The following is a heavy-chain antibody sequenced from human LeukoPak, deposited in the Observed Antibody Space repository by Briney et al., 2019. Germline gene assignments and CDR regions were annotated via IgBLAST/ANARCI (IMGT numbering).Heavy chain of an antibody. J-gene: IGHJ4*02. D-gene: IGHD5-18*01. V-gene: IGHV4-39*07. Sequence: SETLSLTCTVSGGSISSSSYYWSWIRQPPGKGLEWIGEINHSGSTNYNPSLKSRVTISVDTSKNQFSLKLSSVTAADTAVYYCATSVDTAMVGVYWGQGTLVTVSS. CDR3: ATSVDTAMVGVY. CDR2: INHSGST. CDR1: GGSISSSSYY.